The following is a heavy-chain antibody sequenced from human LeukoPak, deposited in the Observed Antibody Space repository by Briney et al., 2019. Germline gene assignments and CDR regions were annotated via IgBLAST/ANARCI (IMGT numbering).Heavy chain of an antibody. D-gene: IGHD3-16*02. CDR2: IYYSGST. V-gene: IGHV4-59*01. Sequence: MTSETLSLTCTVSGGSISSYYWSWIRQPPGKGLEWIGYIYYSGSTNYNPSLKSRVTISVDTSKNQFSLKLSSVTAADTAVYYCARGRRPYDYGWGSYRYRDYYYYYMDVWGKGATVTVSS. CDR1: GGSISSYY. CDR3: ARGRRPYDYGWGSYRYRDYYYYYMDV. J-gene: IGHJ6*03.